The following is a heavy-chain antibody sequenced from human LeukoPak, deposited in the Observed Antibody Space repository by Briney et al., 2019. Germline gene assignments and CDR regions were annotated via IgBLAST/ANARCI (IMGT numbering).Heavy chain of an antibody. CDR2: ISGSAGRT. Sequence: GGSLRLSCAASGFTFSSYAMSWVRQAPGKGLEWVSGISGSAGRTYYAESVKGRFTISRDNSKNTLYLQMNSLRAEDTAVYYCARDFRFLDDYWGQGTLVTVSS. CDR3: ARDFRFLDDY. J-gene: IGHJ4*02. V-gene: IGHV3-23*01. CDR1: GFTFSSYA. D-gene: IGHD3-3*01.